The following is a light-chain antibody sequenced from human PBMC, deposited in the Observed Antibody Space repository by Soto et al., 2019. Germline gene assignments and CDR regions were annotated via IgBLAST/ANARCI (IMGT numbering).Light chain of an antibody. Sequence: DIQMTQSPSSLSASVGDRVTISCRASQSISNHLNWYQHKPGEAPKVLIYAASSLQGGVPSRFSGSGSGTDFTLTINSLQPEDFATYYCQQSYSTPFTFGPGTKVDI. CDR2: AAS. J-gene: IGKJ3*01. CDR1: QSISNH. V-gene: IGKV1-39*01. CDR3: QQSYSTPFT.